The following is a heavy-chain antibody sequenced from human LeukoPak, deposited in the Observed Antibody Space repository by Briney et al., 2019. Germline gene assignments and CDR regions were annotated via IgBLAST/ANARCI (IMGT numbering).Heavy chain of an antibody. CDR1: GFTFSSYG. D-gene: IGHD3-9*01. CDR3: ARVLRYFDWLSTGGAFDI. V-gene: IGHV3-30*03. J-gene: IGHJ3*02. CDR2: ISYDGSNK. Sequence: GGSLRLSCAASGFTFSSYGMHWVRQAPGKGLEWVAVISYDGSNKYYADSVKGRFTISRDNSKNTLYLQMNSLRAEDTAVYYCARVLRYFDWLSTGGAFDIWGQGTMVTVSS.